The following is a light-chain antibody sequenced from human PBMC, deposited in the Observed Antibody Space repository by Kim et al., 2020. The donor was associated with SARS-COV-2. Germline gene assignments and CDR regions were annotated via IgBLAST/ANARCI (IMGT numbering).Light chain of an antibody. V-gene: IGLV2-14*03. CDR3: SSYTSSSTNV. CDR1: SSDVGGYTY. Sequence: GQSITISCTGTSSDVGGYTYVSWYQQHPGKAPKLMIYDVSNRPSGVSNRFSGSKSGNTASLTIPGLQAEDEADYYCSSYTSSSTNVFGTGTKVTVL. CDR2: DVS. J-gene: IGLJ1*01.